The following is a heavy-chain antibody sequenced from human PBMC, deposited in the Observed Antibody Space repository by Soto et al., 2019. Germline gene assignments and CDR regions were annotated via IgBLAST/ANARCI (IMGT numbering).Heavy chain of an antibody. CDR2: ISYDGTKT. J-gene: IGHJ4*02. Sequence: ESGGGVVQPGRSLRIYCAASGFTFSIYAMHWVRQAPGTGLEWVAVISYDGTKTYYADSVKGRFTISRDNSKNTVYLQMNSLRDEDTAVYYCAKDWGPRRQWLIDPFDYCGQGTLVTVSP. CDR1: GFTFSIYA. V-gene: IGHV3-30*18. D-gene: IGHD6-19*01. CDR3: AKDWGPRRQWLIDPFDY.